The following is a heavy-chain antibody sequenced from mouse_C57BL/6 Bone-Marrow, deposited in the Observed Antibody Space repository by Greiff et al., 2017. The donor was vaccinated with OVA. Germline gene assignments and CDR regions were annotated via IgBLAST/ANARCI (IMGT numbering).Heavy chain of an antibody. CDR1: GYTFTSYG. CDR2: IYPRSGNT. CDR3: ATCAVEGGGFAY. Sequence: VQLQQSGAELARPGASVKLSCKASGYTFTSYGISWVKQRTGQGLEWIGEIYPRSGNTYYNEKFKGKATLTADKSSSTAYMELRSLTSEDSAVYFCATCAVEGGGFAYWGQGTLVTVSA. D-gene: IGHD1-1*01. J-gene: IGHJ3*01. V-gene: IGHV1-81*01.